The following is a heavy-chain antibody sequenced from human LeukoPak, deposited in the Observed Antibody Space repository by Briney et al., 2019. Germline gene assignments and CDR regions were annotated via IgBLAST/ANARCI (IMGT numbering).Heavy chain of an antibody. CDR1: GGTFSSYA. J-gene: IGHJ4*02. Sequence: SVKVSCKASGGTFSSYAISWVRQAPGQGLEWMGGIIPIFGTANYAQKFQGRVTITTDESTSTAYMELSSLRSEDTAVYYCARDRTGTRTLDYWGQGTLVTVSS. CDR2: IIPIFGTA. CDR3: ARDRTGTRTLDY. D-gene: IGHD1-1*01. V-gene: IGHV1-69*05.